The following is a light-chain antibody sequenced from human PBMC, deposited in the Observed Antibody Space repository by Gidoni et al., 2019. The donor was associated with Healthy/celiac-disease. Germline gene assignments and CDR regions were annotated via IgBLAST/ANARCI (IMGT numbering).Light chain of an antibody. CDR3: QQRSNGPT. Sequence: EIVLTQSPATLSLSPGERATLSCRASQRVSSYLAWYQQKPGQAPRLLIYDASNRATGIPARFSGSGSGTDFTLNISSLEPEDFAVYYCQQRSNGPTFGGGTKVEIK. CDR2: DAS. V-gene: IGKV3-11*01. CDR1: QRVSSY. J-gene: IGKJ4*01.